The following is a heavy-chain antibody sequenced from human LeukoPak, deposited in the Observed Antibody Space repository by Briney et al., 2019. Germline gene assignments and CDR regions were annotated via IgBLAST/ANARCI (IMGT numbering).Heavy chain of an antibody. CDR3: ATPRRPTDYYYYYMNV. CDR1: GGTFSTYP. CDR2: IIPIFGAP. D-gene: IGHD4-11*01. V-gene: IGHV1-69*06. Sequence: SVKVSCNLSGGTFSTYPINWVRQAPGQELAWMGKIIPIFGAPDYAQKFQGRVTITADKSTNTAFMELISVRSDDTAVYYCATPRRPTDYYYYYMNVWGNGTTVTVSS. J-gene: IGHJ6*03.